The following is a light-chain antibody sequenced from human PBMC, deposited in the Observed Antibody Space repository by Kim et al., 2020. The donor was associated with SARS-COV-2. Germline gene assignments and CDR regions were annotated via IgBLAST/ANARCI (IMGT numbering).Light chain of an antibody. Sequence: LSPGERATPSCRASQGVSNSYLAWYKQKPGQAPRLLIYGASSRATGIPDRFSGSGSGTDFTLTISRLEPEDFAVYYCQKYGSSPPFGQGTKVDIK. CDR3: QKYGSSPP. V-gene: IGKV3-20*01. CDR1: QGVSNSY. CDR2: GAS. J-gene: IGKJ1*01.